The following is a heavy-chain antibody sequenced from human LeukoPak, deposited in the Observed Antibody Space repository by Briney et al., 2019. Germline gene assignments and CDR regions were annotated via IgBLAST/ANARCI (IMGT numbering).Heavy chain of an antibody. J-gene: IGHJ6*03. Sequence: SETLSLTCTVSGGSISSSSYYWGWIRQPPGKGLEWIGSIDYSGSTYYNPSLKSRVTISVDTTKNQFSLKLSSVTAADTAVYYCARDHSSSSWYKSYYYYMDVWGKGTTVTVSS. V-gene: IGHV4-39*07. CDR3: ARDHSSSSWYKSYYYYMDV. D-gene: IGHD6-13*01. CDR1: GGSISSSSYY. CDR2: IDYSGST.